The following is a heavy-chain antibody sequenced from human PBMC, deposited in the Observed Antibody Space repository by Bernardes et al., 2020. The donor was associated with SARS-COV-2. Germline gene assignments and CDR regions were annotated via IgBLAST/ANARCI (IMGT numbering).Heavy chain of an antibody. CDR1: GVSFSSYA. CDR2: ISVDGSSE. V-gene: IGHV3-30-3*01. D-gene: IGHD3-3*01. Sequence: GGSLRLSCAASGVSFSSYAMHWVRQAPGKGLEWVAVISVDGSSEYYLDSVKGRFTISRDNSKNTLYLQMNSLRPEDTAVYYCARGRRVLQFLEWSHYFDYGGQGTRVSVSS. J-gene: IGHJ4*02. CDR3: ARGRRVLQFLEWSHYFDY.